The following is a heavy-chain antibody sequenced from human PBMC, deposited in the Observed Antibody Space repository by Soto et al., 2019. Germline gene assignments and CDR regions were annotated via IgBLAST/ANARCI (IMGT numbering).Heavy chain of an antibody. Sequence: SVKVSCKTSGGTFGSQGIAWVRQAPGQGLEWMGGFIAMLGTPTYAKKVQGRATITADESLTSSYLELRSLRSEDTAVYFCARGAMANFDYWGQGTVVTVSS. CDR3: ARGAMANFDY. CDR2: FIAMLGTP. CDR1: GGTFGSQG. J-gene: IGHJ4*02. D-gene: IGHD5-18*01. V-gene: IGHV1-69*13.